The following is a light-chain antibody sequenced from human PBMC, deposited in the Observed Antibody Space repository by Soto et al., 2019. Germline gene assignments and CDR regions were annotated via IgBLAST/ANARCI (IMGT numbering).Light chain of an antibody. V-gene: IGKV3D-15*01. CDR1: QSVSGN. Sequence: EIVMTQSPATLSVSPGERATLSCRASQSVSGNLAWYQQKPGQAPRLLIYGASTRATGIPVRISGSGSGTEFSLTINSLQSEDCAVYYCHQYNNWPLTFGLGTRREIK. CDR3: HQYNNWPLT. CDR2: GAS. J-gene: IGKJ5*01.